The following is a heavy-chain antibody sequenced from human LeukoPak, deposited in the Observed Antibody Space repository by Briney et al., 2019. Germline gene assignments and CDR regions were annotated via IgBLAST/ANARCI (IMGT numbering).Heavy chain of an antibody. V-gene: IGHV1-2*02. Sequence: ASVKVSCKASGYTFTGYNMHGVRQAPGQGLEWMGWINPDSGGTNYAQKFQGRVTMTRDTSISTAYMELSRLRSDDTAAYYCAPEVGRGYFDYWGQGTLVTVSS. D-gene: IGHD1-14*01. CDR3: APEVGRGYFDY. CDR1: GYTFTGYN. J-gene: IGHJ4*02. CDR2: INPDSGGT.